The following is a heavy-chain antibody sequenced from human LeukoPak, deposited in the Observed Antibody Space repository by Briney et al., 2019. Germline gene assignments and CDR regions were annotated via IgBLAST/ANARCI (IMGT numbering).Heavy chain of an antibody. J-gene: IGHJ4*02. V-gene: IGHV4-59*01. CDR3: ARDLGYGYNYLDY. CDR1: GGSISSYY. D-gene: IGHD5-24*01. CDR2: IYYSGST. Sequence: SETLSLTCTVSGGSISSYYWSWIRQPPGKGLEWIGYIYYSGSTNYNPSLKSRVTISVDTSKNQFSLKLSSVTAADTAVYYCARDLGYGYNYLDYWGQGTLVTVSS.